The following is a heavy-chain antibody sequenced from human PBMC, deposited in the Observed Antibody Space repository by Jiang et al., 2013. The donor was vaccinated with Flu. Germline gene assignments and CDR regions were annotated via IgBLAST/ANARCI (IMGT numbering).Heavy chain of an antibody. CDR1: GFTFTDYY. Sequence: SGAEVKKPGASVRVSCVASGFTFTDYYMHWVRQAPGQGLEWMGGIMPIFGSAKYAQKFQGRVTITADESTSTAYMEVSSLRSEDTDVYYCARVGPLVRGATYFDYWGQGTLVTVSS. D-gene: IGHD3-10*01. CDR2: IMPIFGSA. V-gene: IGHV1-69*13. CDR3: ARVGPLVRGATYFDY. J-gene: IGHJ4*02.